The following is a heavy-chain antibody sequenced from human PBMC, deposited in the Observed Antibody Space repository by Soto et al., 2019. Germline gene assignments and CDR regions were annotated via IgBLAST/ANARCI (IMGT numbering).Heavy chain of an antibody. D-gene: IGHD6-25*01. J-gene: IGHJ4*02. Sequence: QVQLVESGGGVVQPGRSLRLSCATSGFTFSGYAIHWVRQAPGKGLEWVAVIRSDGNNKEYADSVKGRFTISRDNSKNTLVLQMNALGADDTSVYYCARDNAAATVLYYWGQGTLVTVSS. CDR2: IRSDGNNK. CDR3: ARDNAAATVLYY. V-gene: IGHV3-33*01. CDR1: GFTFSGYA.